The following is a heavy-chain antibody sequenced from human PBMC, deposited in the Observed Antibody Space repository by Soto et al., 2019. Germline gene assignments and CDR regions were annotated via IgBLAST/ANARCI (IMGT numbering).Heavy chain of an antibody. J-gene: IGHJ4*02. V-gene: IGHV3-7*02. CDR2: INQHGSEE. CDR3: ASLLGSGTPFDY. D-gene: IGHD1-1*01. Sequence: GGSLRLSCAASGFAFGVYWMSWVRQAPGKGLEWVANINQHGSEEYYLDSVRGRFTISRDNAETSLYLQMNSLRVEDTAMYYFASLLGSGTPFDYCGQGALVTVSS. CDR1: GFAFGVYW.